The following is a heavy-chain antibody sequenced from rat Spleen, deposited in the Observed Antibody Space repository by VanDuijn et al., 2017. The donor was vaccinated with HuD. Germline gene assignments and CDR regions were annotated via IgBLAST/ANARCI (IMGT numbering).Heavy chain of an antibody. CDR1: GFTFTTSG. CDR2: ISYEGSST. D-gene: IGHD1-11*01. J-gene: IGHJ3*01. CDR3: ARPANYGGGYYFDY. V-gene: IGHV5-29*01. Sequence: EVQLVESGGGLVQPGRSLKLSCSASGFTFTTSGMAWVRQAPTKGLEWVASISYEGSSTYYGDSVKGRFTISRDNAKSTLYLQMNSLRSEDTATYYCARPANYGGGYYFDYWGQGTLVTVSS.